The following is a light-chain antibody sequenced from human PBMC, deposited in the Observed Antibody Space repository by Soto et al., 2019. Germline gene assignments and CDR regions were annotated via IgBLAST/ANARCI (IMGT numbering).Light chain of an antibody. CDR2: EVS. CDR1: NSDVGAYPY. J-gene: IGLJ1*01. V-gene: IGLV2-14*01. Sequence: QSALTQPASVSGSPGQSITISCTGTNSDVGAYPYVSWYQQHPGNAPKLLIYEVSNRPSGVSDRFSGSKSDNTASLTISGLQAEDEANYYCSSFTTTSTLVFGAGTKLTVL. CDR3: SSFTTTSTLV.